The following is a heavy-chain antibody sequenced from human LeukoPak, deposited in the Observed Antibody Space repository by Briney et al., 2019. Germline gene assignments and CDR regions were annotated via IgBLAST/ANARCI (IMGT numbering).Heavy chain of an antibody. V-gene: IGHV3-9*01. CDR2: ISYNSDTI. CDR1: GVNFDDYA. J-gene: IGHJ2*01. CDR3: AKDYCGGDCYSGWYFDL. D-gene: IGHD2-21*02. Sequence: YPGGSLRLSCAASGVNFDDYAMHWVRQAPGKGLEWVSRISYNSDTIAYADSVKGRFTISRDNAKNSLYLQMNSLRAEDTALYYCAKDYCGGDCYSGWYFDLWGRGTLVTVSS.